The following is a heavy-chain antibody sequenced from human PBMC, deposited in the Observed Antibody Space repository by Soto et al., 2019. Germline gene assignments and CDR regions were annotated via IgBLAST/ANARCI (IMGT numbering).Heavy chain of an antibody. CDR1: GYTFTSYD. J-gene: IGHJ2*01. CDR3: VRDGVQLGDPNWHFDL. V-gene: IGHV1-8*01. CDR2: MHPYSGNT. Sequence: QVQLVQSGAEVKKPGASVKVSCKASGYTFTSYDFNWVRQAAGQGLEWMGWMHPYSGNTGYAQKFRGRVTMTRDTSISTAYLELSSLRSDDTAVYYCVRDGVQLGDPNWHFDLWGRGTLVTVST. D-gene: IGHD6-6*01.